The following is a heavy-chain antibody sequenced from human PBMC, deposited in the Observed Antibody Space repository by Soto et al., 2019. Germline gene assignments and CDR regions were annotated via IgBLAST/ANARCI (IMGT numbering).Heavy chain of an antibody. J-gene: IGHJ4*02. Sequence: GASVKVSCKASGGTFSSYAISWVRQAPGQGLEWMGGIIPIFGTANYAQKFQGRVTITADESTSTAYMELSSLRSEDTAVYYCTSDTFGPRDSWGQGTLVTVSS. D-gene: IGHD3-10*01. CDR1: GGTFSSYA. CDR2: IIPIFGTA. V-gene: IGHV1-69*13. CDR3: TSDTFGPRDS.